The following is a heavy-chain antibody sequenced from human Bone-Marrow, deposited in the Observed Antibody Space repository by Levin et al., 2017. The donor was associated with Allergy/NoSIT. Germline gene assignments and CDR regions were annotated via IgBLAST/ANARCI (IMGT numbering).Heavy chain of an antibody. V-gene: IGHV3-21*01. D-gene: IGHD4-17*01. CDR1: GFVFNTYT. Sequence: LSLTCAASGFVFNTYTMNWVRQAPGKGLEWVSSISRNGSHIHYSASLKGRFTISRDNAKKPVSLLMNGLRAEDTAVYYCARGVGYADYVYYFDSWGQGTLVTVS. J-gene: IGHJ4*02. CDR3: ARGVGYADYVYYFDS. CDR2: ISRNGSHI.